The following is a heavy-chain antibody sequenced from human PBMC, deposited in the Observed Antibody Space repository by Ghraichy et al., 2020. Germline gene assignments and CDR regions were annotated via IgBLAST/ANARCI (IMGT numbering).Heavy chain of an antibody. CDR1: GFTFNSYR. V-gene: IGHV3-48*01. CDR3: AREYAMTMIRGVIAGWFDT. CDR2: ISSDSSTI. Sequence: GGSLRLSCAASGFTFNSYRMHWVRQAPGKGLEWVSYISSDSSTIQYADSVQGRFTLSRDNANNSLNLQMNSLRAEDTAIYYCAREYAMTMIRGVIAGWFDTWGQGTLVTVSS. J-gene: IGHJ5*02. D-gene: IGHD3-10*01.